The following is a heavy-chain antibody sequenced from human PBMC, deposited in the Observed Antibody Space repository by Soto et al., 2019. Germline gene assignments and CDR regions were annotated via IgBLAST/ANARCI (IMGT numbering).Heavy chain of an antibody. CDR3: ARVATNYYYYMDV. CDR1: GFTVSSNY. V-gene: IGHV3-53*04. CDR2: IYSGGST. Sequence: EVQLVESGGGLVQPGGSLRLSCAASGFTVSSNYMSWVRQAPGKGLEWVSVIYSGGSTYYADSVKGRFTISRHNSKNTRYLQMNSLRADDTAVYYCARVATNYYYYMDVWGKGTTVTVSS. J-gene: IGHJ6*03. D-gene: IGHD2-15*01.